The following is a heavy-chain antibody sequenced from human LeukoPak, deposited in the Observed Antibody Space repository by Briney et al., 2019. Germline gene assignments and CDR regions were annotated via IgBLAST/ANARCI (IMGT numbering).Heavy chain of an antibody. CDR2: IRYDGSNQ. Sequence: GGSLRLSCAASGFTFSSYGMHWVRQAPGKGLEWVAFIRYDGSNQYYPDFVKGRFTISRDNSKNTLYLQMNSLRTEDADVYYCAKDERRGGVYLASVDYWGRGTLVTVSS. CDR3: AKDERRGGVYLASVDY. V-gene: IGHV3-30*02. D-gene: IGHD4-23*01. CDR1: GFTFSSYG. J-gene: IGHJ4*02.